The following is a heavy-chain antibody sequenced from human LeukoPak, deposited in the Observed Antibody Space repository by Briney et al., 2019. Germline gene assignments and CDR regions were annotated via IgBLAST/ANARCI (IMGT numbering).Heavy chain of an antibody. CDR1: GFTFSSYG. D-gene: IGHD1-1*01. J-gene: IGHJ4*02. Sequence: GRSLRLSCAASGFTFSSYGMHWVRQAPGKGLEWVAVISHDGSNKYYADSVKGRFTISRDNSKNTLYLQMNSLRAEDTAVYYCANLEEQLEDFDYWGRGTLVSVSS. CDR3: ANLEEQLEDFDY. CDR2: ISHDGSNK. V-gene: IGHV3-30*18.